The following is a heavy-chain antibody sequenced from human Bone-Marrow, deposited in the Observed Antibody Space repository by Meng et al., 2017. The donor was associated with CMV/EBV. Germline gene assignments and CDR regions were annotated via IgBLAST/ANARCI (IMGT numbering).Heavy chain of an antibody. V-gene: IGHV3-30-3*01. Sequence: GGSLRLSSAASGFTFSSYAMHWVRQAPGKGLEWVAVISYDGSNKYYADSVKGRFTISRDNSKNTLYLQMNSLRAEDTAVYYCASERITMIVVAYWGQGTLVTVSS. CDR3: ASERITMIVVAY. CDR1: GFTFSSYA. CDR2: ISYDGSNK. J-gene: IGHJ4*02. D-gene: IGHD3-22*01.